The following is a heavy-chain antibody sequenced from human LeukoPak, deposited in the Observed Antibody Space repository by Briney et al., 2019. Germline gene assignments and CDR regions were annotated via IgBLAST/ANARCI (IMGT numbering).Heavy chain of an antibody. V-gene: IGHV3-23*01. CDR2: ISGSGGTT. J-gene: IGHJ1*01. CDR1: EFPVSSSA. CDR3: AKGLSVDCTLEYFPH. D-gene: IGHD2-8*01. Sequence: PGGSLRLSCTTSEFPVSSSAMSWVRQAPGKGLEWVSIISGSGGTTYYADSVKGRFTISKDNSKNMLYLQMNSLGAEDTAVYYCAKGLSVDCTLEYFPHWGQGTLVTVSS.